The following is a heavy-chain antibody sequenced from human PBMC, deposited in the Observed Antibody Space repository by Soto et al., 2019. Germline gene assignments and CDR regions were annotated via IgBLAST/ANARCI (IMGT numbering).Heavy chain of an antibody. D-gene: IGHD2-8*01. CDR3: AWSKADGCLDY. V-gene: IGHV2-26*01. Sequence: SGPTLVNPTETLTLTCTVSGFSLSNARMGVSWIRQPPGKALEWLAHIFSNDEKSYSTSLKSRLTISKDTSKGQVVLTMTNMDPVDTATYYCAWSKADGCLDYWGQGTLVTVSS. J-gene: IGHJ4*02. CDR2: IFSNDEK. CDR1: GFSLSNARMG.